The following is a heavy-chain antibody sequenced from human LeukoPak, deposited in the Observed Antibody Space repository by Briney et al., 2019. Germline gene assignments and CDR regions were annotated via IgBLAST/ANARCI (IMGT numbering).Heavy chain of an antibody. CDR1: GDSISSSSYY. Sequence: SETLSLACTISGDSISSSSYYWGWIRQSLGKGLEWIGDIYYRGSTYYNPSLKSRVSISIDTSNNQFSLTLNSVTAADTALYFCARRRYYDSTGYLDWGQGTLVTVSS. D-gene: IGHD3-22*01. J-gene: IGHJ1*01. CDR3: ARRRYYDSTGYLD. V-gene: IGHV4-39*01. CDR2: IYYRGST.